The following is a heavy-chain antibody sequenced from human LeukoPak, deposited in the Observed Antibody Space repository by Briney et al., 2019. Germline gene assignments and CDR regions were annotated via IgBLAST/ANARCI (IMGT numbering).Heavy chain of an antibody. CDR2: INPSGGST. Sequence: ASAKVSCKASGYTFTSYYMHWVRQAPGQGLEWMGIINPSGGSTSYAQKFQGRVTMTRDTSTSTVYMELSSLRSEDTAVYYCARDPGYSYGPPDYYFDYWGQGTLVTVSS. J-gene: IGHJ4*02. CDR3: ARDPGYSYGPPDYYFDY. V-gene: IGHV1-46*01. D-gene: IGHD5-18*01. CDR1: GYTFTSYY.